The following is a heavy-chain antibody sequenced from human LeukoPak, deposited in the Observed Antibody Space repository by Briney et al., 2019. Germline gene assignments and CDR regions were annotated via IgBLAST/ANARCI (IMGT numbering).Heavy chain of an antibody. V-gene: IGHV1-18*01. J-gene: IGHJ6*03. CDR1: GYTFTSYG. Sequence: GASVKVSCKASGYTFTSYGISWVRQAPGQGLEWMGWISAYNGNTNYAQKLQGRVTMTTDTSTSTAYMELRSLRSDDTAVYYCARVRLEMATLEDYYYMDVWGKGTTVTVSS. CDR2: ISAYNGNT. D-gene: IGHD5-24*01. CDR3: ARVRLEMATLEDYYYMDV.